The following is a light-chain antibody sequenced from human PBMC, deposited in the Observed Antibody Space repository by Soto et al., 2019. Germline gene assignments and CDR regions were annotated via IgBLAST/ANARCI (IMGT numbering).Light chain of an antibody. J-gene: IGLJ2*01. V-gene: IGLV1-36*01. CDR3: AAWEDSLKGVV. Sequence: QSVLTQPPSVSEAPRQRVTISCSGGSSNIGNNAVSWYQQLPGKAPKLLNYSDDLLPSVGSDRFSGSKSGTSASLAISGLQSEDGAEYYGAAWEDSLKGVVFGGGTKLTVL. CDR2: SDD. CDR1: SSNIGNNA.